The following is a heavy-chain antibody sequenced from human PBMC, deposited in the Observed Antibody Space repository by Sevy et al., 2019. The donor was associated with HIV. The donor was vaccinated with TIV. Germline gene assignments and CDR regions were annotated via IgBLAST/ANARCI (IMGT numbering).Heavy chain of an antibody. CDR3: AGENAWGRCYS. CDR2: IYYNDHI. J-gene: IGHJ4*02. V-gene: IGHV4-59*08. Sequence: SETLSLTCTVSGGSITSLYWNWIRQPPGKGLEWIANIYYNDHINYNPSLKSQVTLSLDTSKNQFSLRLRSVTAADTAMYYCAGENAWGRCYSWGQGPLVTVSS. D-gene: IGHD1-26*01. CDR1: GGSITSLY.